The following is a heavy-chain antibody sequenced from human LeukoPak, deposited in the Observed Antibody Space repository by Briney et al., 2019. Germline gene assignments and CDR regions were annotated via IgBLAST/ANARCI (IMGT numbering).Heavy chain of an antibody. D-gene: IGHD3-3*01. J-gene: IGHJ3*02. CDR1: GFTFSSYW. CDR3: ARVFYDFWSGYLGAFDI. V-gene: IGHV3-7*01. CDR2: IKQDGSEK. Sequence: PGGSLRLSCAASGFTFSSYWMSWVRQAPGKGLEWVANIKQDGSEKYYVDSVKGRFTISRDNAKNSLYLQVNSLRAEDTAVYYCARVFYDFWSGYLGAFDIWGQGTMVTVSS.